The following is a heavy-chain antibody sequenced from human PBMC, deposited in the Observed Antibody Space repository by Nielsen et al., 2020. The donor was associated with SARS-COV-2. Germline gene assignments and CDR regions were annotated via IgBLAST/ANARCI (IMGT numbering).Heavy chain of an antibody. CDR1: GYTFTSYY. CDR2: INPSGGST. CDR3: ATAFSYSGSYYPDY. V-gene: IGHV1-46*01. J-gene: IGHJ4*02. Sequence: ASVKVSCKASGYTFTSYYMHWVRQAPGQGLEWMGIINPSGGSTSYAQKFQGRVTMTEDTSIDTTYMELSSLRSEDTAVYYCATAFSYSGSYYPDYWGQGTLVTVSS. D-gene: IGHD1-26*01.